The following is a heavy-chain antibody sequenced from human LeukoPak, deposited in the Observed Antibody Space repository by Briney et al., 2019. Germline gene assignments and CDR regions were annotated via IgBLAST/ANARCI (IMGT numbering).Heavy chain of an antibody. Sequence: GGALRLSCAASGFTFDDYAMHWVRQAPGKGLEGVSLISGGGGSTYYADSVKGRFTISRDNSKNTLYLQMNSLRAEDTAVYYCARGIGDYYDSTGYFQGETDYWGQGTLVTVSS. CDR1: GFTFDDYA. J-gene: IGHJ4*02. D-gene: IGHD3-22*01. CDR3: ARGIGDYYDSTGYFQGETDY. CDR2: ISGGGGST. V-gene: IGHV3-43*02.